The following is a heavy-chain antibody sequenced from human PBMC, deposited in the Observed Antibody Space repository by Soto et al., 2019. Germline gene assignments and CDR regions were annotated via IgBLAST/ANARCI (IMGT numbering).Heavy chain of an antibody. CDR1: SGPTSSHN. J-gene: IGHJ6*02. D-gene: IGHD1-1*01. V-gene: IGHV4-59*08. CDR2: VYSTGGT. CDR3: VRQGIGNLHGLVDV. Sequence: QVQLQQSGPGLVKPSETLSLTCSVSSGPTSSHNWGWIRQTPGRGLEWIGYVYSTGGTSYNPSLNRRVTISADTSTNHISLTLTSVTAADTAVYYCVRQGIGNLHGLVDVWGQGTTVIVSS.